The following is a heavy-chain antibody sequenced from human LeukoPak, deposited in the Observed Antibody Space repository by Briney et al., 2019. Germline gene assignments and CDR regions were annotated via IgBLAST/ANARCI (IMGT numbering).Heavy chain of an antibody. CDR2: ISSDGSKK. J-gene: IGHJ6*02. V-gene: IGHV3-30-3*01. CDR3: ARAEGSDSLNYYGMDV. CDR1: GSTFSRYA. D-gene: IGHD2-21*02. Sequence: GGSLRLSCAASGSTFSRYAVHWVRQAPGKGLEWVAVISSDGSKKYYADSVKGRFTISRDNSKNTLYLQVNSLRAEDTAVYYCARAEGSDSLNYYGMDVWGQGTTVTVSS.